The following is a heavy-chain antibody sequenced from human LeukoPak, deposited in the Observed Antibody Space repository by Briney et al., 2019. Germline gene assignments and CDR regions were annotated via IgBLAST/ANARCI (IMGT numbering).Heavy chain of an antibody. Sequence: ASVTVSCTVSGYTLTELSMHWVRQAPGKGLEWMGGFDPEDGETIYAQKFQGRVTMTEDTSTDTAYMELSSLRSEDTAVYYCATGYSSGWYIDYWGQGTLVTVSS. CDR3: ATGYSSGWYIDY. D-gene: IGHD6-19*01. CDR1: GYTLTELS. CDR2: FDPEDGET. J-gene: IGHJ4*02. V-gene: IGHV1-24*01.